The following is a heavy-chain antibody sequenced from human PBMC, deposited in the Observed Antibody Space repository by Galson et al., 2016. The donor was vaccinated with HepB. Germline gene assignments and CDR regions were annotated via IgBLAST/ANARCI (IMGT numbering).Heavy chain of an antibody. V-gene: IGHV4-59*01. Sequence: ETLSLTCSVSGGSIINNYWTWIRQPPGKGLEWIGYAYYTGTTNYNSSLKNRVAISTDMSTNQFSLKLSSVTAADTAVYYCARISPLHFWFFDLWGRGTLVTVSS. J-gene: IGHJ2*01. CDR2: AYYTGTT. CDR1: GGSIINNY. CDR3: ARISPLHFWFFDL. D-gene: IGHD3-3*02.